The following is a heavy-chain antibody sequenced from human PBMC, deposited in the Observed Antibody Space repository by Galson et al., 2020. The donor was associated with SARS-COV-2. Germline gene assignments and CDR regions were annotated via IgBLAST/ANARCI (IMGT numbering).Heavy chain of an antibody. J-gene: IGHJ4*02. Sequence: GESLKISCETSGYSFSAYWIAWVRQVPGKGLESMGIIYPGDPDATYSPSFQGKVTISADKYSTTSHLHWSSLKASDTAMYYCVRGNYCMSNTCYFDSWGQGTLVTVSS. CDR3: VRGNYCMSNTCYFDS. V-gene: IGHV5-51*01. CDR1: GYSFSAYW. D-gene: IGHD2-15*01. CDR2: IYPGDPDA.